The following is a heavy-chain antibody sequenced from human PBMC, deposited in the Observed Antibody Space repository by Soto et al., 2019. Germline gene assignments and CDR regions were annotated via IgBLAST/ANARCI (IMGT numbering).Heavy chain of an antibody. CDR1: GFTFSSYA. V-gene: IGHV3-23*01. Sequence: EVQLLESGGGLVQPGGSLRLSCAASGFTFSSYAMSWVRQAPGKGLEWVSSISTSGGSTYYADSVKGRFTISRDNSNNTLYLQMYSLRAEDTAVYYCSLSDRYYGMDVWGLGTTVTVSS. J-gene: IGHJ6*02. CDR3: SLSDRYYGMDV. CDR2: ISTSGGST.